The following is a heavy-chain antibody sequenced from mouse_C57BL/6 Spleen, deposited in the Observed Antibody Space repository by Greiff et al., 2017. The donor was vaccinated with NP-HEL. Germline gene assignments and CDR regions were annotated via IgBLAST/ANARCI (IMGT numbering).Heavy chain of an antibody. D-gene: IGHD1-1*01. CDR3: ARNDGSSYDAMDY. V-gene: IGHV1-69*01. Sequence: VQLQQPGAELVMPGASVKLSCKASGYTFTSYWMHWVKQRPGQGLEWIGEIDPSDSYTNYNQKFKGKSTLTVDKSSSTAYMQLSSLTSEDSAVYYCARNDGSSYDAMDYWGQGTSVTVSS. CDR1: GYTFTSYW. CDR2: IDPSDSYT. J-gene: IGHJ4*01.